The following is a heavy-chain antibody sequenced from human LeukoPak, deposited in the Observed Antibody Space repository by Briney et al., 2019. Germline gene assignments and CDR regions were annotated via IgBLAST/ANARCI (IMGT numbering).Heavy chain of an antibody. CDR3: AREDYSNYGNWFDP. CDR1: GYTFTGYY. D-gene: IGHD4-11*01. CDR2: INPNSGGT. J-gene: IGHJ5*02. Sequence: ASVKVSCEASGYTFTGYYMHWVRQAPGQGLEWMGWINPNSGGTNYAQKFQGRVTMTRDTSISTAYMELSRLRSDDTAVYYCAREDYSNYGNWFDPWGQGTLVTVSS. V-gene: IGHV1-2*02.